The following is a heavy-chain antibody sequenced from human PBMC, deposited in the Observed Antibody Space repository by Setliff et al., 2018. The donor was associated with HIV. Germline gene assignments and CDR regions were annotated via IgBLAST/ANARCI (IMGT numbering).Heavy chain of an antibody. D-gene: IGHD4-17*01. CDR3: STFYGPGL. CDR2: IGPYSYTT. Sequence: GGSLRLSCEASGVPFTDHYMEWVRQAPGKGLEWVGLIGPYSYTTEYAASVKGRFTISWDDSKNSMYLQMNSLKTEDTAVYYCSTFYGPGLWGRGTLVTVSS. CDR1: GVPFTDHY. V-gene: IGHV3-72*01. J-gene: IGHJ2*01.